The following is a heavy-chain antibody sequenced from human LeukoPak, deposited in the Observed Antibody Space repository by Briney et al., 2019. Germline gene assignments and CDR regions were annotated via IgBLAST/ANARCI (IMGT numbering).Heavy chain of an antibody. J-gene: IGHJ4*02. CDR1: GFTFSSYE. CDR2: ISSSGSTI. Sequence: PGGSLRLSCAASGFTFSSYEMNWVRQAPGKGLEWVSYISSSGSTIYYADSVKGRFTISRDNSKNSLYLQMNSLRTEDTALYYCAKGNRRSSGYRGYYFDYWGQGTLVTVSS. D-gene: IGHD3-22*01. V-gene: IGHV3-48*03. CDR3: AKGNRRSSGYRGYYFDY.